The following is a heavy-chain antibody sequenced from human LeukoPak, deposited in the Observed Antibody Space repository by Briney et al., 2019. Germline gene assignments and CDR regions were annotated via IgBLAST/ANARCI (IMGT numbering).Heavy chain of an antibody. CDR2: ISYDGSNK. D-gene: IGHD2-15*01. V-gene: IGHV3-30*03. J-gene: IGHJ6*04. CDR3: ARDRGFCSGGSCYSNYYYGMDV. Sequence: PGRSLRLSCAASGFTFSSYGMHWVRQAPGKGLEWVAVISYDGSNKYYADSVKGRFTISRDNSKNTLYLQMNSLRAEDTAVYYCARDRGFCSGGSCYSNYYYGMDVWGKGTTVTVSS. CDR1: GFTFSSYG.